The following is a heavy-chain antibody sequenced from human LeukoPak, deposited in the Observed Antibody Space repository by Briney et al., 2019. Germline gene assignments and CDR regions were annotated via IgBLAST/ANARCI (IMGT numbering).Heavy chain of an antibody. CDR2: IFTDGSTT. J-gene: IGHJ4*01. CDR1: NFDFFSYG. V-gene: IGHV3-74*01. Sequence: GGSLRLSCVASNFDFFSYGMQWVRQAPGKGLVWVSRIFTDGSTTSYADSVKGRFTISRNNAKNALYLEMKSLRVEDTAVYYCARELPREVTLDYWGQGTLVTVSP. D-gene: IGHD2-21*02. CDR3: ARELPREVTLDY.